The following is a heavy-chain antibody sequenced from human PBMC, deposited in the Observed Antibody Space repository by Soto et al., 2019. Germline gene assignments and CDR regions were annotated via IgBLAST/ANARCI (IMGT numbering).Heavy chain of an antibody. CDR3: ARNGHPGITGTTSMPFDP. CDR1: GFTFSSYE. D-gene: IGHD1-7*01. V-gene: IGHV3-48*03. CDR2: ISSSGSTI. Sequence: QPGGSLRLSCAASGFTFSSYEMNWVRQAPGKGLEWVSYISSSGSTIYYADSVKGRFTISRDNAKNSLYLQMNSLRAEDTAVYYCARNGHPGITGTTSMPFDPWGQGTMVTVYS. J-gene: IGHJ5*02.